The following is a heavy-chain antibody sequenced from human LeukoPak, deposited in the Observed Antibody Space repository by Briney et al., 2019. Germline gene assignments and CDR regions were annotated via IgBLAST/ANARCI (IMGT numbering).Heavy chain of an antibody. J-gene: IGHJ4*02. CDR2: ISCSGAST. V-gene: IGHV3-23*01. Sequence: GRSLRLSCAASGFTFSSYAMTWVRQAPGKGLEWVSAISCSGASTYYADSAKGRFTISRDNSKNTVFLQMNSLRAEDTAVYYCAGRRAGGNHFDYWGQGTLVTVSS. CDR1: GFTFSSYA. D-gene: IGHD4-23*01. CDR3: AGRRAGGNHFDY.